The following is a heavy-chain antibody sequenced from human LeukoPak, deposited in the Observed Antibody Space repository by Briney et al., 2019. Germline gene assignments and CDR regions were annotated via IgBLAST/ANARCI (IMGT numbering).Heavy chain of an antibody. J-gene: IGHJ5*02. D-gene: IGHD2-15*01. V-gene: IGHV4-30-2*01. CDR2: IYTSGNT. Sequence: PSETLSLTCAVSGDSISSALYSWSWIRQPPGTGLEWIGYIYTSGNTYYNASLKSRVTISLDRSKNQFSLKLPSVPAATTAIYSGPRGPCHGGSCSTYVGLNPWAPETLVTVPS. CDR1: GDSISSALYS. CDR3: PRGPCHGGSCSTYVGLNP.